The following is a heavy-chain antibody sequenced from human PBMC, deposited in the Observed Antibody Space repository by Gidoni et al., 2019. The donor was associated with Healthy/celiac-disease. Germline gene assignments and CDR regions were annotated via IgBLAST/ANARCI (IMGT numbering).Heavy chain of an antibody. CDR1: GGSISSSSYY. J-gene: IGHJ4*02. D-gene: IGHD2-2*01. CDR3: ARGGAQRFIVVVPAPFDY. Sequence: QLQLQESGPGLVTPSETLSLTCTVSGGSISSSSYYWGWIRQPPGKGLEWIGSIYYSGSTYYNPSLKSRVTISVDTSKNQFSLKLSSVTAADTAVYYCARGGAQRFIVVVPAPFDYWGQGTLVTVSS. CDR2: IYYSGST. V-gene: IGHV4-39*01.